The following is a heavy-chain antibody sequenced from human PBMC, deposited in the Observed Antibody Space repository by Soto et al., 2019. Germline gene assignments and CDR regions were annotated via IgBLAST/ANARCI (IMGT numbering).Heavy chain of an antibody. Sequence: PGGSLRLSCAASGFTFSSYSRNWVRQAPGKGLECVSYISSSSSTIYYADSVKGRFTISRDNAKNSLYLQMNSLRDEDTAVYYCAREKGYCSSTSWGDYCYYYGMDVWGQGTTVTVYS. CDR1: GFTFSSYS. CDR3: AREKGYCSSTSWGDYCYYYGMDV. CDR2: ISSSSSTI. J-gene: IGHJ6*02. V-gene: IGHV3-48*02. D-gene: IGHD2-2*01.